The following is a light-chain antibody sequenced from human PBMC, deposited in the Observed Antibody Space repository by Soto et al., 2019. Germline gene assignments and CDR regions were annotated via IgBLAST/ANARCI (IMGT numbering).Light chain of an antibody. J-gene: IGLJ1*01. CDR2: SNN. CDR3: AAWDDSLYGYV. CDR1: SSNIGSNT. Sequence: QSVLTQPPSASGTPGQRVTISCSGSSSNIGSNTVNWYQQLPGTAPKLLIYSNNQRPSGVPDRFSGSKSGTSASLAISGLQSEEEADYYCAAWDDSLYGYVFGTGTKVTV. V-gene: IGLV1-44*01.